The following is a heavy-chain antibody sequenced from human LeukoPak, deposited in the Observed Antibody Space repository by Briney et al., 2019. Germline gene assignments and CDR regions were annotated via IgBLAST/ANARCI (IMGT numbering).Heavy chain of an antibody. D-gene: IGHD1-14*01. V-gene: IGHV5-51*01. CDR2: IYPWDSDT. CDR1: GYTFTRFS. J-gene: IGHJ6*02. Sequence: GESLQTSCKGSGYTFTRFSIGWVRQMPGKGLEWMGIIYPWDSDTRYSPSFQGQVTISADNSISTAYLQWSSLKASDTAMYYCARPVLDGLDVWGQGTTVTVSS. CDR3: ARPVLDGLDV.